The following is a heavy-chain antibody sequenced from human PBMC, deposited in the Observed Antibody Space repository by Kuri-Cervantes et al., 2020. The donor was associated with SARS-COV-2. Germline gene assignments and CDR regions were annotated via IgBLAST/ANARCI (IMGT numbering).Heavy chain of an antibody. Sequence: GESLKISWAASGFTFSDYYMSWIRQAPGKGLEWVSYISSSSSTIYYADSVKGRFTISRDTSKNMVFLHMNSLRVEDTAVYYCAKDGRIYNFGFIFDWGQGTMVTVSS. V-gene: IGHV3-11*01. CDR2: ISSSSSTI. J-gene: IGHJ4*02. D-gene: IGHD3-3*01. CDR3: AKDGRIYNFGFIFD. CDR1: GFTFSDYY.